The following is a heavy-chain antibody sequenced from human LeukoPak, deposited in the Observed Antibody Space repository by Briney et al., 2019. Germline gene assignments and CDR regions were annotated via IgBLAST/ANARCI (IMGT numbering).Heavy chain of an antibody. D-gene: IGHD3-3*01. Sequence: ASVKVSCKASGYTFTSYYMHWVRQAPGQGLEWMGIINPSGGSTSYAQKFQGRVTMTRDTSTSTVYMELSSLRFEDTAVYYCARGGHVTIFGVVTPFDPWGQGTLVTVSS. CDR1: GYTFTSYY. CDR2: INPSGGST. V-gene: IGHV1-46*01. CDR3: ARGGHVTIFGVVTPFDP. J-gene: IGHJ5*02.